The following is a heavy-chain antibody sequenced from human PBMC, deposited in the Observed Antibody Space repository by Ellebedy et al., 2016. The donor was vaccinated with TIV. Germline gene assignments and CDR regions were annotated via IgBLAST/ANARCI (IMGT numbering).Heavy chain of an antibody. CDR1: GSIFSTSG. Sequence: GESLKISXAASGSIFSTSGMDWVRQAPGKGLEWVAVIWYDGSHKNYPDSVKGRFTISRDNSKNSLHLQMSSLSAEDTAIYYCVKEANCGGSCWYFDDWGQGTLVTVSS. V-gene: IGHV3-33*06. J-gene: IGHJ4*02. CDR2: IWYDGSHK. CDR3: VKEANCGGSCWYFDD. D-gene: IGHD2-21*01.